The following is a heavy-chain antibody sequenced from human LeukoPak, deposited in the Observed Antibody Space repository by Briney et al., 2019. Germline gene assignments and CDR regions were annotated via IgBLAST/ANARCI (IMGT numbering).Heavy chain of an antibody. D-gene: IGHD3-10*01. CDR2: INHSGST. Sequence: PSETLSLTCAVYGGSFSGYYWSWIRQPPGKGLEWIGEINHSGSTNYNPSLKSRVTISVDTSKNQSSLKLSSVTAADTAVYYCARGGHYYGSGSYPPHYYYYGMDVWGQGTTVTVSS. J-gene: IGHJ6*02. V-gene: IGHV4-34*01. CDR3: ARGGHYYGSGSYPPHYYYYGMDV. CDR1: GGSFSGYY.